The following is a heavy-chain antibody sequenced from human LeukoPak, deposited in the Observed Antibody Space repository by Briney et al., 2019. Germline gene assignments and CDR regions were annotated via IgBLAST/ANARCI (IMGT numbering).Heavy chain of an antibody. V-gene: IGHV1-2*02. D-gene: IGHD2-2*01. CDR1: GYTFTGYY. Sequence: ASVKVSCKASGYTFTGYYMHWVRQAPGQGLEWMGWINPNSGGTNYAQKLQGRVTMTRDTSISTAYMELSRLRSDDTAVYYCARGDIVVVPAANPFDYWGQGTLVTVSS. CDR2: INPNSGGT. CDR3: ARGDIVVVPAANPFDY. J-gene: IGHJ4*02.